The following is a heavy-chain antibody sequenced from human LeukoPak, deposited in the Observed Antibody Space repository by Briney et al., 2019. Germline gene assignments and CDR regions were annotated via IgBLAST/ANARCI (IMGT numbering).Heavy chain of an antibody. CDR1: GFTCNTYA. CDR2: ISGSGAFT. CDR3: AKTYYYDSSGYSHYLAYDY. Sequence: GGSLRLSCAASGFTCNTYAMSWVRQAPGKGLEWVSTISGSGAFTKYADSVTGRFTISRDNSRNTLYLQLNSLRAEDTATYYCAKTYYYDSSGYSHYLAYDYWGQGTLVTVSS. J-gene: IGHJ4*02. D-gene: IGHD3-22*01. V-gene: IGHV3-23*01.